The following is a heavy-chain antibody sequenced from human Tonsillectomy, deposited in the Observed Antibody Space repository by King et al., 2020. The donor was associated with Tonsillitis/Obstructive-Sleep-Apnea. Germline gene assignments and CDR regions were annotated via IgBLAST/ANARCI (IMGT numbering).Heavy chain of an antibody. Sequence: VQLVESGGGVVQPGRSLRLSCAASGFTFSSYAMHWVRQAPGKGLEWVAVISYDGSNKYHADSVKGRFTISRDNSKNTLYLQMNSLRAEDTAVYYCARDGNGFGESSIGMDVWGQGTTVTVSS. J-gene: IGHJ6*02. D-gene: IGHD3-10*01. CDR2: ISYDGSNK. V-gene: IGHV3-30*04. CDR3: ARDGNGFGESSIGMDV. CDR1: GFTFSSYA.